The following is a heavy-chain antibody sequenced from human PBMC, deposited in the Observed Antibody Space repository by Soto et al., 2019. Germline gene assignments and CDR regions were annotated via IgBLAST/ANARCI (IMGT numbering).Heavy chain of an antibody. CDR3: VKSRWLQLVY. Sequence: LGVSCSASGFTFSHYSRNWVRQAPGKGLEWVSAFSGSGGHTNYADTVRGRFTISRDNSKSTVYLRMNSLRVEDTAVYYCVKSRWLQLVYWGQGTLVTVSS. CDR2: FSGSGGHT. D-gene: IGHD5-12*01. CDR1: GFTFSHYS. J-gene: IGHJ4*02. V-gene: IGHV3-23*01.